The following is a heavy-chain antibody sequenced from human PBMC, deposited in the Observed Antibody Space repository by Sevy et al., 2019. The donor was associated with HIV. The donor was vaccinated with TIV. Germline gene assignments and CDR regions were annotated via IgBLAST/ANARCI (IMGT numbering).Heavy chain of an antibody. V-gene: IGHV3-7*01. J-gene: IGHJ4*02. CDR1: GFTFSSYW. Sequence: GGSLRLSCAASGFTFSSYWINWVRQAPGEGLEWVANINQGGNQEHYMDSVKGRFTIARDNAENAGYLQMNSLGVEDTAVYYCARGPSGAAAGRFDSWGQGTLVTVSS. D-gene: IGHD6-13*01. CDR2: INQGGNQE. CDR3: ARGPSGAAAGRFDS.